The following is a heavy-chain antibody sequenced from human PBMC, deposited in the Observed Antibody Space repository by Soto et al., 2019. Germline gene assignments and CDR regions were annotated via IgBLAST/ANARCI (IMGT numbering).Heavy chain of an antibody. J-gene: IGHJ4*02. CDR3: ARRYSGYDYYFDY. V-gene: IGHV5-51*01. CDR1: GYSFTSYW. D-gene: IGHD5-12*01. CDR2: IYPGDSDT. Sequence: GESLKISCKGSGYSFTSYWIGWVRQMPGKGLEWMGIIYPGDSDTRYSPSFHGPSFQGQVTISADKSISTAYLQWSSLKASDTAMYYCARRYSGYDYYFDYWGQGTLVTVSS.